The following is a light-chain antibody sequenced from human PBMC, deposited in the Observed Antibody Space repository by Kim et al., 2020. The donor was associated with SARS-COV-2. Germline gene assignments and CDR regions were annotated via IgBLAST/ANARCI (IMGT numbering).Light chain of an antibody. CDR1: QGITND. Sequence: SASVGNQVPFTCRASQGITNDLAWYQQNPGKVPRLLIYGASTLQSGVPSRFSGSGSGTDFTLTISSLQYEDVATYYCQEYNSAPYTFGQGTKLEI. CDR3: QEYNSAPYT. J-gene: IGKJ2*01. CDR2: GAS. V-gene: IGKV1-27*01.